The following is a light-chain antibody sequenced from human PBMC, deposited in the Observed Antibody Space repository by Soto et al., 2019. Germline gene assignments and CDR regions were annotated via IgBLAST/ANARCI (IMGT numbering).Light chain of an antibody. CDR3: QQRSSWPPAFS. CDR1: QSVRSF. CDR2: DAS. J-gene: IGKJ4*01. Sequence: EIVLTQSPATLSLSPGERATLSCRASQSVRSFLAWYQQKPGQAPRLLIYDASNRATGVPGRFSGSGSGTDFTLTISSLEPEDFAVYYCQQRSSWPPAFSFGGGTKVDIK. V-gene: IGKV3-11*01.